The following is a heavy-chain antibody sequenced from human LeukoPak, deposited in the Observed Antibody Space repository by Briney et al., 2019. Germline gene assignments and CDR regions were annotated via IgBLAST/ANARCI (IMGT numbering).Heavy chain of an antibody. Sequence: SETLSLTCTVSGGSISSYYWSWIRQPPGKGLEWIGYIYYSGYTNYNPSLKSRVTISVDTSKNQFSLKLSSVTAADTAVYYCVRIRGFGADYYYYYMDVWGKGSTVTVSS. CDR1: GGSISSYY. CDR3: VRIRGFGADYYYYYMDV. D-gene: IGHD3-10*01. V-gene: IGHV4-59*01. J-gene: IGHJ6*03. CDR2: IYYSGYT.